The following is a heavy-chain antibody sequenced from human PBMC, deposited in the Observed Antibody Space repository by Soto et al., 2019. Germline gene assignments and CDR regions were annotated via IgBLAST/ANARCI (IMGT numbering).Heavy chain of an antibody. J-gene: IGHJ6*02. CDR2: LIPIFPTP. D-gene: IGHD3-3*02. Sequence: QVKLVQSGAEVKKPGSSVTVACKASGGTLGNSAISGVRQAPGQGLEWMGGLIPIFPTPAYAQKFQGRVTITADESTGTAYMALTRLRSEARAVYYCARDKGRQKLGGNYYDGLEVWGQGTTVTFSS. CDR1: GGTLGNSA. CDR3: ARDKGRQKLGGNYYDGLEV. V-gene: IGHV1-69*12.